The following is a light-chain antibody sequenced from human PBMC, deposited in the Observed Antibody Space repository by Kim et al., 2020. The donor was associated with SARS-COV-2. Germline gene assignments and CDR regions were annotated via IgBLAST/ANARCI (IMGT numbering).Light chain of an antibody. CDR2: GTS. CDR1: QDIDIY. Sequence: ATRLTQSPSSLAASTGDTVTFTCRASQDIDIYLAWYQQIPGKAPRLLISGTSTLQSGVPSRFSGSGSGTDFTLTIRSLQSEDFATYYCQQYFTYPSFGQGTKLEI. V-gene: IGKV1-8*01. CDR3: QQYFTYPS. J-gene: IGKJ2*01.